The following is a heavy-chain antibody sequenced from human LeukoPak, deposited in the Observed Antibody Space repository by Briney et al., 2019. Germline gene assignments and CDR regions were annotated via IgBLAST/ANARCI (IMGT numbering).Heavy chain of an antibody. CDR2: IYSGGST. CDR3: ARDQEGATLGVHDAFDI. CDR1: GFTVSSNY. J-gene: IGHJ3*02. Sequence: GGSLRLSCAASGFTVSSNYMSWVRQAPGKGLEWVSVIYSGGSTYYADSVKGRFTISRDNSKNTLYLQMNSLRAEDTAVYYCARDQEGATLGVHDAFDIWGQGTVVTVSS. V-gene: IGHV3-53*01. D-gene: IGHD1-26*01.